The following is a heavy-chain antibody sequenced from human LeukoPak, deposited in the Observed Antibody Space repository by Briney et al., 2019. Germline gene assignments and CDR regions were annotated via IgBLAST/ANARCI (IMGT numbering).Heavy chain of an antibody. CDR3: ARAQPLLWFGESVYYFDY. Sequence: KPSETLSLTCTVSGGSISSYYWSWIRQPPGKGLEWIGYIYYSGSTNYNPSLKSRVTVSVDTSKNQFSLKLSSVTAADTAVYYCARAQPLLWFGESVYYFDYWGQGTLVTVSS. CDR2: IYYSGST. CDR1: GGSISSYY. D-gene: IGHD3-10*01. V-gene: IGHV4-59*01. J-gene: IGHJ4*02.